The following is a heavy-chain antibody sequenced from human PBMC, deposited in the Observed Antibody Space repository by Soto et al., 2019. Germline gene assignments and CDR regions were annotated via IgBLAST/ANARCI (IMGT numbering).Heavy chain of an antibody. V-gene: IGHV1-18*01. D-gene: IGHD3-22*01. Sequence: ASVKVSCKASGYTFTSYGISWVRQAPGQGLEWMGWISAYNGNTNYAQKLQGRVTMTTDTSTSTAYMELSSLRSEDTAVYYCATIYDSSGYPHWGQGTLVTVSS. J-gene: IGHJ4*02. CDR3: ATIYDSSGYPH. CDR2: ISAYNGNT. CDR1: GYTFTSYG.